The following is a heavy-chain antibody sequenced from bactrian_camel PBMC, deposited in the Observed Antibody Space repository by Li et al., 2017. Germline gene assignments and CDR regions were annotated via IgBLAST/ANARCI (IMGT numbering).Heavy chain of an antibody. J-gene: IGHJ6*01. Sequence: VQLVESGGELVQPGGSLRLSCAASGFIFSNYDMNWVRQAPGKGLEWVSGILTSGDTHYDYSVMGRFTISRDNAKNTLYLQMNNLKTDDAAVYYCATQTTGWAFRYWGRGTQVTVS. D-gene: IGHD5*01. CDR3: ATQTTGWAFRY. V-gene: IGHV3S40*01. CDR2: ILTSGDT. CDR1: GFIFSNYD.